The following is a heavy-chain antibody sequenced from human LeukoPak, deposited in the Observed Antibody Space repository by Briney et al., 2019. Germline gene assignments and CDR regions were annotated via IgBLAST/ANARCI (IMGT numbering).Heavy chain of an antibody. D-gene: IGHD4-17*01. V-gene: IGHV1-2*02. CDR1: GYTFTGYY. CDR3: ARDMTTVKGTDY. Sequence: ASVKVSFKASGYTFTGYYMHWVRQAPGQGLEWMGWINPNSGGTNYAQKFQGRVTMTRDTSISTAYMELSRLRSDDTAVYYCARDMTTVKGTDYWGQGTLVTVSS. J-gene: IGHJ4*02. CDR2: INPNSGGT.